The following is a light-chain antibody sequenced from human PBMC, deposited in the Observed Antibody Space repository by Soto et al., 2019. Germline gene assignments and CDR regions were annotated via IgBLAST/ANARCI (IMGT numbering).Light chain of an antibody. CDR3: QQYYSYPST. V-gene: IGKV1-8*01. J-gene: IGKJ1*01. CDR1: QGISNY. Sequence: AIRVTQSPSSLSASTGDRVTITCRASQGISNYLAWYQQKPGKAHKVLIHAASTLQGGVPSRFSGSGSGTEFTLTISGLQSDDFATYCCQQYYSYPSTFGQGTKTEIK. CDR2: AAS.